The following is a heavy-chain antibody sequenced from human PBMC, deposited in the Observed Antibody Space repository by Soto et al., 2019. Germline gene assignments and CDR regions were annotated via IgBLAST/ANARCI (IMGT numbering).Heavy chain of an antibody. Sequence: GGSLRLSCAASGFTFSSYAMHWGRQAPGKGLDWVAVISYDGSNKYYADSVKGRFTISRDNSKNTLYLQMNSLRAEDTAVYYCARGGGITAGTNTPEYYFDYWGQGTLVTVSS. CDR1: GFTFSSYA. V-gene: IGHV3-30-3*01. CDR3: ARGGGITAGTNTPEYYFDY. CDR2: ISYDGSNK. J-gene: IGHJ4*02. D-gene: IGHD6-13*01.